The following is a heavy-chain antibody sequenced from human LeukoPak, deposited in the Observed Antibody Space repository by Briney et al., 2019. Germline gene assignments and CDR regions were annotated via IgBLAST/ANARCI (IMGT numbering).Heavy chain of an antibody. V-gene: IGHV3-23*01. Sequence: GGSLRLSCTASGFTFRSYAMSWVRHAPGKGLEWVSAISGSGDSTYYADSVKGRFTISRDNSKNTLSLQMNSLRAEDTAVYYCAKINPTYGDFDYWGQGTLVTVSS. CDR1: GFTFRSYA. D-gene: IGHD4-17*01. CDR3: AKINPTYGDFDY. CDR2: ISGSGDST. J-gene: IGHJ4*02.